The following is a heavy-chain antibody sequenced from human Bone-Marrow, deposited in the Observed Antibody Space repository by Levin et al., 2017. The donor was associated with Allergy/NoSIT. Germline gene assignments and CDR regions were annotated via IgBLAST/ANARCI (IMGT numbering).Heavy chain of an antibody. CDR2: ISSDGTKR. Sequence: GGSLRLSCATSGFTLRSHALHWLRQTPGKGLQWVAVISSDGTKRSYTDSVRGRFTISRDSSKNTLYLQMNSLRPEDTSRYYCARDIGDSRDYFDYWGQGSLVTVS. CDR1: GFTLRSHA. D-gene: IGHD4-17*01. J-gene: IGHJ4*02. CDR3: ARDIGDSRDYFDY. V-gene: IGHV3-30*04.